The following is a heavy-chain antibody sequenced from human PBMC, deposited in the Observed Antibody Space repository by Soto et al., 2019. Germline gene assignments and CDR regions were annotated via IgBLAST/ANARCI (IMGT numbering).Heavy chain of an antibody. CDR2: ISYDGSNK. D-gene: IGHD2-15*01. V-gene: IGHV3-30-3*01. CDR1: GLTFSSYA. J-gene: IGHJ1*01. Sequence: HPGGSLRLSCAASGLTFSSYAMHWVRQAPGKGLEWVAVISYDGSNKYYADSVKGRFTISRDNSKNTLYLQMNSLRAEDTAVYYCARGGYCSGGSCYSTAEYFQHWGQGTLVTVSS. CDR3: ARGGYCSGGSCYSTAEYFQH.